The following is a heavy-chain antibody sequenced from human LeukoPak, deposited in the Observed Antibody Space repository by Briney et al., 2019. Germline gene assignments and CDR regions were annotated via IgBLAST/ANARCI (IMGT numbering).Heavy chain of an antibody. CDR2: ISGSGGST. CDR1: GFTFSSYA. Sequence: GGSLRLSCAASGFTFSSYAMSWVRQAPGKGLEWVSAISGSGGSTYYADSVKGRFTISRDNSKNTLYLQMNSLRAEDTAVYYCASSGYSYGYHYWGQGTLVTVSS. D-gene: IGHD5-18*01. J-gene: IGHJ4*02. V-gene: IGHV3-23*01. CDR3: ASSGYSYGYHY.